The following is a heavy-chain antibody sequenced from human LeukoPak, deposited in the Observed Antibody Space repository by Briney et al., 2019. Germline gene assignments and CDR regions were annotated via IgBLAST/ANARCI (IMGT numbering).Heavy chain of an antibody. D-gene: IGHD6-19*01. V-gene: IGHV3-30-3*01. CDR3: VWAVAGLN. J-gene: IGHJ4*02. Sequence: GGSLRLSCAASGFTFSNYAMIWVRQAPGKGLEWVAVISYNGSNKYYADSVKGRFTISRDNSKNTLYLQMNSLRAEDTAVYYCVWAVAGLNWGQGTLVTVSS. CDR2: ISYNGSNK. CDR1: GFTFSNYA.